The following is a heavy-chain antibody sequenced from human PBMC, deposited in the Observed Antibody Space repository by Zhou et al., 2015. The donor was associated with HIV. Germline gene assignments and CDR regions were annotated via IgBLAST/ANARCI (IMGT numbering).Heavy chain of an antibody. CDR1: GYTITSYG. V-gene: IGHV1-18*01. CDR2: ISANNANT. Sequence: QVQLVQSGVEVKKPGASVKVSCKASGYTITSYGISWVRQAPGQGLEWMGWISANNANTNYAQKVQGRVTMTTDTSTSTAYMELRSLRSEDTAMYYCTRGRWEVPDAYWGQGTLVTVSP. J-gene: IGHJ4*02. D-gene: IGHD1-26*01. CDR3: TRGRWEVPDAY.